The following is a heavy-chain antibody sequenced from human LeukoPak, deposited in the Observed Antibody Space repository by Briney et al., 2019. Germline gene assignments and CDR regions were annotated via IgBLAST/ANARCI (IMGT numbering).Heavy chain of an antibody. CDR1: GFTFSSYA. D-gene: IGHD3-3*01. Sequence: GSLRLSCAASGFTFSSYAMSWIRQPPGKGLEWIGEINHSGSTNYNPSLKSRVTISVDTSKNQFSLKLSSVTAADTAVYYCARGLEWLALRFLEWSPTYYFDYWGQGTLVTVSS. V-gene: IGHV4-34*01. CDR3: ARGLEWLALRFLEWSPTYYFDY. J-gene: IGHJ4*02. CDR2: INHSGST.